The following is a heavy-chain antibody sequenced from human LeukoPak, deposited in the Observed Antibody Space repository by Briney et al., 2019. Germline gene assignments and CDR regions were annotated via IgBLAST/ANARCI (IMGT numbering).Heavy chain of an antibody. V-gene: IGHV7-4-1*02. Sequence: ASVKVSCKASGYTFTDYAISWVRQAPGQGLECMGWINTGTGNPTYAQGFTGRFVFSVDTSVSTAFLQINSLKAEDTAVYYCYGGGAYFYPWGQGTLVTGSS. CDR2: INTGTGNP. D-gene: IGHD1-26*01. CDR3: YGGGAYFYP. J-gene: IGHJ4*01. CDR1: GYTFTDYA.